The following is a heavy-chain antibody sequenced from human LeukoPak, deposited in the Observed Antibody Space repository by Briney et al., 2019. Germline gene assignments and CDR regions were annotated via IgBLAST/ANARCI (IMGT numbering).Heavy chain of an antibody. Sequence: PSETLSLTCAVYGGSFSGYYWSWIRQPPGKGLEWIGEINHSGSTNYNPSLKSRVTISVDTSKNQFSLKLTSVTAAADTAVYYCASSVRGTAWLNRWGQGTLVTVSS. V-gene: IGHV4-34*01. D-gene: IGHD3-10*01. CDR3: ASSVRGTAWLNR. CDR1: GGSFSGYY. CDR2: INHSGST. J-gene: IGHJ4*02.